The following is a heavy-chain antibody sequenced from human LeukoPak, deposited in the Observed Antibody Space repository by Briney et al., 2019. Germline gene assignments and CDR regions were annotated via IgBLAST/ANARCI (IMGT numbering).Heavy chain of an antibody. CDR1: GYTFTSYG. D-gene: IGHD3-3*01. CDR3: ARAYTIFGVVTGDY. J-gene: IGHJ4*02. CDR2: INTNTGNP. Sequence: ASVKVSCKASGYTFTSYGISWVRQAPGQGLEWMGWINTNTGNPTYAQGFTGRFVFSLDTSVSTAYLQISSLKAEDTAVYYCARAYTIFGVVTGDYWGQGTLVTVSS. V-gene: IGHV7-4-1*02.